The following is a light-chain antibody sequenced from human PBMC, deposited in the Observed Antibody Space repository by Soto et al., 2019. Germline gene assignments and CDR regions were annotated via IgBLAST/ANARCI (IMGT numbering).Light chain of an antibody. Sequence: QSALTQPASVSGSPGQSITISCAGTSSDVGGYNLVSWYQQHPGKAPKLMIYEDNERPSGVSNRFSGSKSGNTASLTISGLRDEDEADYYCCSYAGGSTYAFGTGTKLTVL. CDR3: CSYAGGSTYA. CDR2: EDN. CDR1: SSDVGGYNL. V-gene: IGLV2-23*01. J-gene: IGLJ1*01.